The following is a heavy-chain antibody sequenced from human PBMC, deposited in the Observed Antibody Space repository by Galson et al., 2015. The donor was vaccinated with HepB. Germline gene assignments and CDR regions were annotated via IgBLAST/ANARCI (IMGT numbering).Heavy chain of an antibody. J-gene: IGHJ6*02. D-gene: IGHD2-2*01. V-gene: IGHV1-46*01. CDR1: GYTFTNYY. CDR3: AREVVPAAYYGMDV. CDR2: INPNSGST. Sequence: SVKVSRKASGYTFTNYYMHWVRQAPGQGLEWMGIINPNSGSTSYAQKFQGRVTMTRDTSTSTLYMELSSLRSEDTAVYYCAREVVPAAYYGMDVWGQGTTVTVSS.